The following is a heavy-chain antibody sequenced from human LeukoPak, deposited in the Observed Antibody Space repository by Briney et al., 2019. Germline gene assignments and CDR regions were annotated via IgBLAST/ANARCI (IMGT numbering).Heavy chain of an antibody. V-gene: IGHV3-9*02. Sequence: GRSLRLSCAPSGFTPDVYATHCVRPAPGEGLECVSGNSWNSGSIGYAEYVKGRFTISRDNAKNTLYLQMNSLRAEDTALYYCAKSREYYYYDGRDVWGQGTTVTVSS. CDR2: NSWNSGSI. CDR3: AKSREYYYYDGRDV. CDR1: GFTPDVYA. J-gene: IGHJ6*02.